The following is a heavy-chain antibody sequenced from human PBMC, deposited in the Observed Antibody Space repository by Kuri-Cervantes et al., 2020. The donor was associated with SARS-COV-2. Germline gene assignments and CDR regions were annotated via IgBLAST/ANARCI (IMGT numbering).Heavy chain of an antibody. CDR1: GYTFTSYY. Sequence: ASVKVSCKASGYTFTSYYMHWVRQAPGQGLEWMGIINPSGSSTSYAQKFQGRVTMTRDTSTITVYMELSSLRSEDTAVYYCAQAPSRGAWFDPWGQGTLVTVSS. V-gene: IGHV1-46*01. J-gene: IGHJ5*02. CDR3: AQAPSRGAWFDP. CDR2: INPSGSST.